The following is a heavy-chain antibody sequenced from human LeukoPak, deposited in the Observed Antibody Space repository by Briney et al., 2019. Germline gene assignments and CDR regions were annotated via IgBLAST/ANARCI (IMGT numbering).Heavy chain of an antibody. CDR2: IWYNGSNK. CDR3: ASGDTTGYSGDAFNI. Sequence: GGSLRLSCVASGFTFSRYGMHWVRQAPGKGLEWVAIIWYNGSNKYYADSVKGRFTISRDTSKNTLYLQMDSLRAEDTAVYYCASGDTTGYSGDAFNIWGQGTMVTVSS. J-gene: IGHJ3*02. D-gene: IGHD3-22*01. V-gene: IGHV3-33*03. CDR1: GFTFSRYG.